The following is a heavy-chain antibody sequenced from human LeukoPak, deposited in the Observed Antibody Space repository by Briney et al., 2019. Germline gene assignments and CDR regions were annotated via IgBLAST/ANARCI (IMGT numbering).Heavy chain of an antibody. CDR3: AKGHYPDASCAGDCYYSY. V-gene: IGHV3-23*01. CDR2: ISGSGGGT. D-gene: IGHD2-21*02. Sequence: PGGSLRLSCAASGFTFSSYAMSWVRQAPGKGLEWVSAISGSGGGTYYADSVKGRFTISKDNSKNTLYLQMNSLRAEDTAVYYCAKGHYPDASCAGDCYYSYWGQGTLVTVSS. J-gene: IGHJ4*02. CDR1: GFTFSSYA.